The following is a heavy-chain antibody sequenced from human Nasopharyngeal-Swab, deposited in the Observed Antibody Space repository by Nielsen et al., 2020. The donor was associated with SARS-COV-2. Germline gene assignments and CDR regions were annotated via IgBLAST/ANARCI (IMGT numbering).Heavy chain of an antibody. V-gene: IGHV3-74*01. CDR2: ISPDGTTI. CDR1: GFTFSNYV. CDR3: TRDFDYPTGY. Sequence: GESLKISCVASGFTFSNYVMSWVRQAPGKGPVWVSRISPDGTTIGHADSVKGRFTISRDNAKNTLYLQMNSLSAEDTAVYYCTRDFDYPTGYWGQGTLVTVSS. D-gene: IGHD3-16*01. J-gene: IGHJ4*02.